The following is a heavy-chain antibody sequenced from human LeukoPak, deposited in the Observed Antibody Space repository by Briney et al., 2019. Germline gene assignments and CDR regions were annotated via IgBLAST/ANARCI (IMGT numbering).Heavy chain of an antibody. D-gene: IGHD7-27*01. CDR3: AKDLFQLGISYFDY. J-gene: IGHJ4*02. CDR1: GFTFSSYG. V-gene: IGHV3-33*06. CDR2: IWYDGSNK. Sequence: GGSLRLSCAASGFTFSSYGMHWVRQAPGKGLEWVAVIWYDGSNKYYADSVKGRFTISRDNSKNTLYLQMNSLRAEDTAVYYCAKDLFQLGISYFDYWGQGTLVTVSS.